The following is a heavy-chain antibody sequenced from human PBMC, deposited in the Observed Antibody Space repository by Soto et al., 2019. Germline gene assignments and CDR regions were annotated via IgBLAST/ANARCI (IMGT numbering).Heavy chain of an antibody. J-gene: IGHJ3*02. Sequence: QLQLQESGPGLVKPSETLSLTCTVSGGSISSSSYYWGWIRQPPGKGLEWIGSIYYSGSTYYNPSLKSRVTISVDTSKNQFSLKLSSVTAADTAVYYCASPHVSWFGELLLVQGAFDIWGQGTMVTVSS. CDR1: GGSISSSSYY. CDR3: ASPHVSWFGELLLVQGAFDI. CDR2: IYYSGST. V-gene: IGHV4-39*01. D-gene: IGHD3-10*01.